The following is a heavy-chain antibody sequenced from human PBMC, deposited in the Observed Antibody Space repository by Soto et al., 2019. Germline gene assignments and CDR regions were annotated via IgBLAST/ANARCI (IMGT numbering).Heavy chain of an antibody. CDR3: ARALRYSSSMHYYYYYGMDV. Sequence: SETLSLTCAVYGGSFSGYYWSWIRQPPGKGLEWIGEINHSGSTNYNPSLKSRVTISVDMSKNQFSLKLSSVTAADTAVYYCARALRYSSSMHYYYYYGMDVWGQGTTVTVSS. CDR2: INHSGST. CDR1: GGSFSGYY. D-gene: IGHD6-6*01. J-gene: IGHJ6*02. V-gene: IGHV4-34*01.